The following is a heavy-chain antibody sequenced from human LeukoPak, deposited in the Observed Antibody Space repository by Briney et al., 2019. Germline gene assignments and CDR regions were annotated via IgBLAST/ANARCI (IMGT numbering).Heavy chain of an antibody. V-gene: IGHV5-51*01. CDR2: IYPGDSDT. CDR3: ARGHYLGEGQQLAIDDAFDI. CDR1: GYSFTSYW. J-gene: IGHJ3*02. Sequence: GESLKISCKGSGYSFTSYWIGWVRQMPGKGLEWMGIIYPGDSDTRYSPSFQGQVTISADKSISTAYLQWSSLKASDTAMYYCARGHYLGEGQQLAIDDAFDIWGQGTMVTVSS. D-gene: IGHD6-13*01.